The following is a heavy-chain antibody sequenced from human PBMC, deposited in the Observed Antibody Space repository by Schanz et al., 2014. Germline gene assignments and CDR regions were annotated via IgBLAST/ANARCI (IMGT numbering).Heavy chain of an antibody. CDR1: GFSFSSYA. V-gene: IGHV3-66*02. J-gene: IGHJ4*02. Sequence: EVQLLESGGGLVEPGGSLRLSCAASGFSFSSYAMGWVRQARGKGLEWVSIIFTDGRTYYADSVKGRFTISRDSSKNTLFLQMNSLRTEDTAAYYCARLDPYCRSGTCSRAFDFWGQGTLVTVSA. CDR2: IFTDGRT. CDR3: ARLDPYCRSGTCSRAFDF. D-gene: IGHD2-15*01.